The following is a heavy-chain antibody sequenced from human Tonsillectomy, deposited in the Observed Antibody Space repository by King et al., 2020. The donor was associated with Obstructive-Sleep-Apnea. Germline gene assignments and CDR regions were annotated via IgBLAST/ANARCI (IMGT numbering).Heavy chain of an antibody. CDR1: GGSISGSNW. CDR2: IYHSGST. J-gene: IGHJ6*02. Sequence: QLQESGPGLVKPSGTLSLTCAVSGGSISGSNWWSWVRQPPGKGLEWIGEIYHSGSTNYNPSLKSRVTISVDVSKNQVSLKLISVTAADTAVYSCARAGDWYSYYGMDVWGQGTTVTVSS. V-gene: IGHV4-4*02. CDR3: ARAGDWYSYYGMDV. D-gene: IGHD3-9*01.